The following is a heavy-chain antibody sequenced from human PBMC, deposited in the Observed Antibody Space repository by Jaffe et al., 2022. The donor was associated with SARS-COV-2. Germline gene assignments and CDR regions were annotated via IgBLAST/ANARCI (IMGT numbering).Heavy chain of an antibody. V-gene: IGHV3-30*18. CDR3: ANGRYYDSSGYLDGRDYYYGMDV. CDR2: ISYDGSNK. D-gene: IGHD3-22*01. J-gene: IGHJ6*02. CDR1: GFTFSSYG. Sequence: QVQLVESGGGVVQPGRSLRLSCAASGFTFSSYGMHWVRQAPGKGLEWVAVISYDGSNKYYADSVKGRFTISRDNSKNTLYLQMNSLRAEDTAVYYCANGRYYDSSGYLDGRDYYYGMDVWGQGTTVTVSS.